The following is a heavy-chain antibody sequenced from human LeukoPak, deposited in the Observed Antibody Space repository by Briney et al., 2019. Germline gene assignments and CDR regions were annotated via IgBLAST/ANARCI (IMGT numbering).Heavy chain of an antibody. CDR1: GFTFRSYG. CDR2: ISGSGDST. V-gene: IGHV3-23*01. Sequence: GGSLRLSCAASGFTFRSYGMTWVRQAPGKGLEWVSAISGSGDSTYYADSVKGRFTISRDNSKNTLSLQMNSLRPEDTAVYYCARVGTVTNFDYWGQGTLVTVSS. D-gene: IGHD4-17*01. CDR3: ARVGTVTNFDY. J-gene: IGHJ4*02.